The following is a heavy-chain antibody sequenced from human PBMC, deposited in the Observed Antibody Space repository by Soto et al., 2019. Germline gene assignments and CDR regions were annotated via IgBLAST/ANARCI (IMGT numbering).Heavy chain of an antibody. CDR3: AREERAGRFDP. CDR1: GFTVSSNY. Sequence: EVQLVESGGGLVQPGGSLRLSCAASGFTVSSNYMSWVRQAPGKGLEWVSVIYSGGSTYYADSVKGRFIISRDNSKNTLYLQMNSLRAEDTAVYYCAREERAGRFDPWGQGTLVTVSS. V-gene: IGHV3-66*01. J-gene: IGHJ5*02. CDR2: IYSGGST.